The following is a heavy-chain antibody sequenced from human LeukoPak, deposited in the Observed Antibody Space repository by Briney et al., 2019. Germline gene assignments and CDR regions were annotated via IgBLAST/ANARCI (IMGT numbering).Heavy chain of an antibody. J-gene: IGHJ3*02. CDR2: ISSSGSFI. D-gene: IGHD3-10*01. Sequence: PGGSLRLSCAASGFTFSDYYMSWIRQAPGKGLEWVSYISSSGSFIYYADSVKGRFTISRDNAKNSLYLQMNSLRAEDTAVYYCARSRRNYYGSGSPDAFDIWGQGTMVTVSS. CDR1: GFTFSDYY. V-gene: IGHV3-11*04. CDR3: ARSRRNYYGSGSPDAFDI.